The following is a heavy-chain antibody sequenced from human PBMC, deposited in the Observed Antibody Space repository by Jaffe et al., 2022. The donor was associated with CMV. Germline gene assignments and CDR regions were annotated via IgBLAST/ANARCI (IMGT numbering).Heavy chain of an antibody. D-gene: IGHD2-2*01. J-gene: IGHJ3*02. CDR2: INPTGGAT. CDR3: ARGGCSSTSCYDSDAFDM. CDR1: GYAFTNYY. V-gene: IGHV1-46*01. Sequence: QVQLVQSGAEVKKPGASVKISCKASGYAFTNYYMNWVRQAPGQGLEWMGIINPTGGATTYAQKFQGRVTMTRDTSTSTDYMELSSLRSEDTALYYCARGGCSSTSCYDSDAFDMWGQGTMVTVSS.